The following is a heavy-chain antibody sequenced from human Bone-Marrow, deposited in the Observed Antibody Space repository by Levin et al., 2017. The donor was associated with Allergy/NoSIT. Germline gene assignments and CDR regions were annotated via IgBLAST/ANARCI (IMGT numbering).Heavy chain of an antibody. J-gene: IGHJ5*02. D-gene: IGHD2-2*01. V-gene: IGHV4-59*01. CDR3: AREMIPRSPSWGDWFDP. CDR2: IYYSGST. Sequence: SETLSLTCTVSGGSISSYYWSWIRQPPGKGLEWIGYIYYSGSTNYNPSLKSRVTISVDTSKNQFSLKLSSVTAADTAVYYCAREMIPRSPSWGDWFDPWGQGTLVTVSS. CDR1: GGSISSYY.